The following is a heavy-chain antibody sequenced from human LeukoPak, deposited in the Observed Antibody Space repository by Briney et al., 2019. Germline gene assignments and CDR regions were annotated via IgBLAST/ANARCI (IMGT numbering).Heavy chain of an antibody. V-gene: IGHV3-48*03. CDR2: ISSSGSTI. Sequence: GGSLRLSCAASGFTFSSYEMNWVRQAPGKGLEWVSYISSSGSTIYYADSVKGRFTISRDNAKNSLYLQMKSLRAEDTAVYYCAKGGGYEAQYYYYYLDVWGKGTTVTISS. CDR1: GFTFSSYE. J-gene: IGHJ6*03. D-gene: IGHD5-12*01. CDR3: AKGGGYEAQYYYYYLDV.